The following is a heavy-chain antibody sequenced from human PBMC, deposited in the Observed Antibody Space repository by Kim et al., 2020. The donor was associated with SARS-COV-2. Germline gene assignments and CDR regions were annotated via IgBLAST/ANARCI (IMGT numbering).Heavy chain of an antibody. Sequence: SETLSLTCAVYGGSFSGYYWSWIRQPPGKGLEWIGEINHSGSTNYNPSLKSRVTISVDTSKNQFSLKLSSVTAADTAVYYCARGQVAAEAPFDYWGQGTLVTVSS. CDR1: GGSFSGYY. J-gene: IGHJ4*02. D-gene: IGHD6-13*01. V-gene: IGHV4-34*01. CDR2: INHSGST. CDR3: ARGQVAAEAPFDY.